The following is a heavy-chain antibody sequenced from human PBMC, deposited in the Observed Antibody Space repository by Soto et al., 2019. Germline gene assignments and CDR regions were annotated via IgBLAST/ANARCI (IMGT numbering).Heavy chain of an antibody. V-gene: IGHV3-30*03. CDR2: ISYDRSNK. CDR3: GGGYYFGDY. CDR1: GFTFSSYG. D-gene: IGHD3-10*01. J-gene: IGHJ4*02. Sequence: QVQLVESGGGVVQPGRSLRLSCAASGFTFSSYGMHWVRQAPGKGLEWVATISYDRSNKYYADSVKGRFTISRDNSKNTLYVQMNNLRADDTAVYYCGGGYYFGDYWGQGTLVTVSS.